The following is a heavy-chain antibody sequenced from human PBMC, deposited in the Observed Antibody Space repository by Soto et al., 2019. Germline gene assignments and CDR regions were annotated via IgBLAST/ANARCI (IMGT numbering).Heavy chain of an antibody. J-gene: IGHJ5*02. CDR3: ARVVRRWQQLTPLDWFGP. V-gene: IGHV1-69*13. D-gene: IGHD6-13*01. CDR1: GGTFSSYA. CDR2: IIPIFGTA. Sequence: SVKVSGKAAGGTFSSYAISWVRQAPGQGLEWMGGIIPIFGTANYAQKFQGRVTITADESTSTAYMELSSLRSEDTAVYYCARVVRRWQQLTPLDWFGPWGPGTMVTVSS.